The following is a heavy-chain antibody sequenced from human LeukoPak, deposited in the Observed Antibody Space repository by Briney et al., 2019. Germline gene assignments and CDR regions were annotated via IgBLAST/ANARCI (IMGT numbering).Heavy chain of an antibody. D-gene: IGHD6-13*01. CDR1: GYTFSNYG. Sequence: GAAVKVSCKASGYTFSNYGLNWVRHTPGQGLEWMRCISAYNGHTIYAQKFQGRVSLTTETSTTTTYIELRTVTFDDTAVYYWAREQKFGIAAVDSWFGPWGQGTLVTVSS. J-gene: IGHJ5*02. V-gene: IGHV1-18*01. CDR3: AREQKFGIAAVDSWFGP. CDR2: ISAYNGHT.